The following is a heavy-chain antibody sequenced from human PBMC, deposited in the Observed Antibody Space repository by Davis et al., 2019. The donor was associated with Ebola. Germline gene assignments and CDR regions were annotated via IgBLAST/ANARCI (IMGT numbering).Heavy chain of an antibody. CDR3: TRDRGLTTTGGVGMDV. V-gene: IGHV4-59*01. CDR2: VNYVRDT. D-gene: IGHD1/OR15-1a*01. CDR1: GASISDDY. Sequence: SETLSLTCTVSGASISDDYWNWIRQSPGKGLEWIGYVNYVRDTTYNPSLQSRVTISVDMSKNLVSLRLTSVTAADTAVYYCTRDRGLTTTGGVGMDVWGQGTTVTVSS. J-gene: IGHJ6*02.